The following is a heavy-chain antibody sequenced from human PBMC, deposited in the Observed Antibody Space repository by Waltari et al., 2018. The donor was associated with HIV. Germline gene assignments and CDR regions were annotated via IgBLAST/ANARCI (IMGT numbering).Heavy chain of an antibody. D-gene: IGHD5-12*01. Sequence: QVHLVQSGAAVKKPGSSVRVSCTASGGTFNSFAISWVRQAPGQGLEWMGGIIPIYGAAEYTQKFQGRVTFTAEESTSTAYMELSSLRFEDTAVYYCARDVDNNGVDVWGQGTTVTVSS. J-gene: IGHJ6*02. CDR2: IIPIYGAA. CDR1: GGTFNSFA. CDR3: ARDVDNNGVDV. V-gene: IGHV1-69*12.